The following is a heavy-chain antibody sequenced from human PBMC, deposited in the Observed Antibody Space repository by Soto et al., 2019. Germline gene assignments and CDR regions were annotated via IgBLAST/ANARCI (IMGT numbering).Heavy chain of an antibody. CDR1: GFSLSTSGEG. J-gene: IGHJ3*02. CDR2: IYWDDDK. Sequence: SGPTMVNPTPTLTLTCTFSGFSLSTSGEGVGWIRQPPGKALEWLALIYWDDDKRYSPSLKSRLTITKDTSKNQVVLTMTNMDPVDTATYYCAHSDYGGNRREDAFDIWGQGTMVTVSS. V-gene: IGHV2-5*02. D-gene: IGHD2-15*01. CDR3: AHSDYGGNRREDAFDI.